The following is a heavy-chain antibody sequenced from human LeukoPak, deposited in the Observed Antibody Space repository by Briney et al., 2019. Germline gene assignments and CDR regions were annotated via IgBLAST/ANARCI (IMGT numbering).Heavy chain of an antibody. D-gene: IGHD4-17*01. CDR2: ISSSSSYI. V-gene: IGHV3-21*01. CDR1: GFTFSSYS. J-gene: IGHJ4*02. Sequence: GGSLRLSCAASGFTFSSYSMNWVRQAPGKGLEWVSSISSSSSYIYYADSVKGRFTISRDNAKNSLYLQMNGLRAEDTAVYYCARDFPSSGDYPSWGQGTLVTVSS. CDR3: ARDFPSSGDYPS.